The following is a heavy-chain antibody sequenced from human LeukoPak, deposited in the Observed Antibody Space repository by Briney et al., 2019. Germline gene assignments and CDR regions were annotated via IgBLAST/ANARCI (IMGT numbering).Heavy chain of an antibody. Sequence: ALVKVSCKASGYTFTSYDINWVRQATGQGLEWMGWMNPNSGNTGYAQKFQGRVTMTRNTSISTAYMELSSLRSEDTAVYYCATYDFWSSEYDYWGQGTLVTVSS. J-gene: IGHJ4*02. CDR2: MNPNSGNT. CDR3: ATYDFWSSEYDY. V-gene: IGHV1-8*01. CDR1: GYTFTSYD. D-gene: IGHD3-3*01.